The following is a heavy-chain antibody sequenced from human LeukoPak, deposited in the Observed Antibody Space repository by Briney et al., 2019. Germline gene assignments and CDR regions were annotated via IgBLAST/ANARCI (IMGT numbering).Heavy chain of an antibody. Sequence: GGSLRLSCAASGSTVSTNYLTWVRQAPGKGLEWVSLIYSGGTTYYADSVKGRFTVSRDNSKNTLYLQMNSLRSEDTAVYYCARGVNDYYGSGSYLDYWGQGTLVTVSS. J-gene: IGHJ4*02. CDR1: GSTVSTNY. D-gene: IGHD3-10*01. CDR3: ARGVNDYYGSGSYLDY. CDR2: IYSGGTT. V-gene: IGHV3-53*05.